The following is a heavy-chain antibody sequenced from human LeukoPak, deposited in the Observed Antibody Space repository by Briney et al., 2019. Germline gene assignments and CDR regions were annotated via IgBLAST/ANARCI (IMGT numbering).Heavy chain of an antibody. CDR3: ARLKQQLVRLLSRDTTYYYYYYMGV. CDR2: ICTAGDT. J-gene: IGHJ6*03. D-gene: IGHD6-13*01. V-gene: IGHV3-13*01. CDR1: GLTFSSYD. Sequence: GASLRLSCAAYGLTFSSYDMHWVRQATGKGLEWVSAICTAGDTYYQGSVKGRFTISRENAKNSLYLQINCLGAEDTAVYYCARLKQQLVRLLSRDTTYYYYYYMGVWGKATTVTVSS.